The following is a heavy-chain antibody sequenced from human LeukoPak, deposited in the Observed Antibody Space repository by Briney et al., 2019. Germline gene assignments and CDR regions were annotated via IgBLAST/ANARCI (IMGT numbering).Heavy chain of an antibody. D-gene: IGHD1-26*01. J-gene: IGHJ4*02. CDR3: ARDQGSLYYFDF. Sequence: SETLSLTCTVSGGSIGSYYWNWIRQAPGKGLEWIGYIHYSGSTNHNSSLKSRVTISVDTSKNQYSLKLSSVTAADTAVYYCARDQGSLYYFDFWGQGTLVTVSS. CDR1: GGSIGSYY. V-gene: IGHV4-59*01. CDR2: IHYSGST.